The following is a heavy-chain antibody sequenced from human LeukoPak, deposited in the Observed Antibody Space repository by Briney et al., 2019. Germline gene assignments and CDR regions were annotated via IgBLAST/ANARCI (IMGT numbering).Heavy chain of an antibody. J-gene: IGHJ4*02. V-gene: IGHV3-7*05. D-gene: IGHD3-10*01. CDR1: GFTLSNYW. CDR3: ATAGVRGQNPPHY. Sequence: GGSLRLSCVASGFTLSNYWMSWVRQAPGKGLEWLAYIKEDGSEKYYVDSVKGRFTISRDNAKNSLYLQMNSLRAEDQGVYYCATAGVRGQNPPHYWGQGTLVTVST. CDR2: IKEDGSEK.